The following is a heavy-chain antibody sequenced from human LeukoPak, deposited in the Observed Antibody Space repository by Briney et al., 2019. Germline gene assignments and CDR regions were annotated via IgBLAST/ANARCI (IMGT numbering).Heavy chain of an antibody. J-gene: IGHJ6*04. D-gene: IGHD2-2*01. V-gene: IGHV4-39*07. CDR2: ISYSGNT. CDR1: GGSISSSGYF. CDR3: ARASHYAMDV. Sequence: PSETLSLTCTVSGGSISSSGYFWGWVRQPPGKGLEWIGTISYSGNTYYRASLKSRVTISADTSKNQLSLSLSSVTAADTAVYYCARASHYAMDVWGKGTTVTVSP.